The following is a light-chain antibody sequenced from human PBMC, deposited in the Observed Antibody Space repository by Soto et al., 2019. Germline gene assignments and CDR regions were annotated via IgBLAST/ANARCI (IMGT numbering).Light chain of an antibody. Sequence: PGERATLSCRASQSVSSYLAWYQQKPGQAPRLLIYDASNRATGIPARFSGSGSGTDFTLTISSLEPEDFAVYYCQQRSNWPPITFGGGTKVDIK. CDR1: QSVSSY. J-gene: IGKJ4*01. CDR2: DAS. CDR3: QQRSNWPPIT. V-gene: IGKV3-11*01.